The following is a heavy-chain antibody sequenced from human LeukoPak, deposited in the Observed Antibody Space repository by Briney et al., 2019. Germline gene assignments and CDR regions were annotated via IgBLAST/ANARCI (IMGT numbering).Heavy chain of an antibody. CDR1: GFTFSSYA. V-gene: IGHV3-23*01. J-gene: IGHJ6*03. CDR3: ARSTVGTGRYYYYYMDV. D-gene: IGHD4-23*01. CDR2: ISGSGGST. Sequence: PGGSLRLSCAASGFTFSSYAMSWVRQAPGKGLEWVSAISGSGGSTYYADSVKGRFTISRDNSKNTLYLQMNSLRAEDTAVYYCARSTVGTGRYYYYYMDVWGKGTTVTVS.